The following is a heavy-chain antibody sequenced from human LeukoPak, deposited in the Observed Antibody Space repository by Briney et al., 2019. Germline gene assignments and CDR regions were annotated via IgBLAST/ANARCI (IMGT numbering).Heavy chain of an antibody. CDR2: ISVGGAST. CDR3: AKDKMYYDILTGHTAEY. Sequence: GGSLRLSCAASGFTFGKYAMSWVRQAPGKGLEGVSAISVGGASTYYEDSVKGRFIISRDNSKSKVYLQMNRLRVEDTDLYYCAKDKMYYDILTGHTAEYWGQGTLVTVSA. J-gene: IGHJ4*02. CDR1: GFTFGKYA. V-gene: IGHV3-23*01. D-gene: IGHD3-9*01.